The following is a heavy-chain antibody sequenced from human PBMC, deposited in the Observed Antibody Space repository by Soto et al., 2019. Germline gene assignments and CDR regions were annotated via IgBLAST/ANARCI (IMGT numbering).Heavy chain of an antibody. Sequence: ASVMVSCKVYDCHFTELYIHWVLQAHGKGLEWVGGFDPGDGETIYAQKIQGRVTTTEDTSTDTAFMELSSLKSEDTAVYYCAAYDSGGFYYGFDYWGQGTLVTSPQ. CDR3: AAYDSGGFYYGFDY. D-gene: IGHD3-22*01. J-gene: IGHJ4*02. CDR2: FDPGDGET. V-gene: IGHV1-24*01. CDR1: DCHFTELY.